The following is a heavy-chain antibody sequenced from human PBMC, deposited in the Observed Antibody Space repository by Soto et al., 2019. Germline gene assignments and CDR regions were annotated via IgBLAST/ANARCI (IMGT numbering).Heavy chain of an antibody. CDR3: AKERWAAAGTPTLDY. CDR2: LSGGTSST. Sequence: EVQLLESGGGLVQPGGSLRLSCAASGFTFSSYAMSWVRQAPGKGLEWVSALSGGTSSTYYADSVKGRFTISRDNSKNTLDLQMNSLRAEDTAVYYCAKERWAAAGTPTLDYWGQGTLVTVSS. D-gene: IGHD6-13*01. V-gene: IGHV3-23*01. J-gene: IGHJ4*02. CDR1: GFTFSSYA.